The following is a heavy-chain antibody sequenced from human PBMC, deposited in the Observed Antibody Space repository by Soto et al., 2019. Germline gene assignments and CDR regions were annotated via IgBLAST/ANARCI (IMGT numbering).Heavy chain of an antibody. CDR3: AALVVVAVNRFDY. V-gene: IGHV1-69*13. CDR2: IIPIFGTA. J-gene: IGHJ4*02. Sequence: GASVKVSCKASGGTFSSYAISWVRQAPGQGLEWMGGIIPIFGTANYAQKFQGRVTITADESTSTAYMELSSLRSEDTAVYYCAALVVVAVNRFDYWGQGTLVTVSS. CDR1: GGTFSSYA. D-gene: IGHD2-15*01.